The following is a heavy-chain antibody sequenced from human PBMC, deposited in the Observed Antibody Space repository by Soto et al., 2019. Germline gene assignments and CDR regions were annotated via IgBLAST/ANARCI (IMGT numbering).Heavy chain of an antibody. Sequence: PSETLSLTCAVYGGAFSAHYWSWIRQSPGKGLEWIGEITHSGSTNYNPSLKSRLTISVDTSKNQFSLKLSSVTAADTAVCYCASGWLVSDCWGQGTLVTVSS. D-gene: IGHD3-22*01. CDR1: GGAFSAHY. CDR3: ASGWLVSDC. CDR2: ITHSGST. V-gene: IGHV4-34*01. J-gene: IGHJ4*02.